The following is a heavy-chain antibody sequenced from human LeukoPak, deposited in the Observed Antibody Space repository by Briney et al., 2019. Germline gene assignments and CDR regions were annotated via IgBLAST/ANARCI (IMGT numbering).Heavy chain of an antibody. J-gene: IGHJ4*02. V-gene: IGHV1-18*01. CDR3: ARVVLSYDILTGITGYFDY. CDR2: ISAYNGNT. CDR1: GYTFTSYG. Sequence: ASVEVSCKASGYTFTSYGISWVRQAPGQGLEWMGWISAYNGNTNYAQKLQGRVTMTTDTSTSTAYMELRSLRSDDTAVYYCARVVLSYDILTGITGYFDYWGQGTLVTVSS. D-gene: IGHD3-9*01.